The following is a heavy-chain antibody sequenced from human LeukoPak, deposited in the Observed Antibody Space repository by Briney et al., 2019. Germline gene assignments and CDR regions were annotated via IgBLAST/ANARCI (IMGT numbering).Heavy chain of an antibody. Sequence: GASVKVSCKASGYTFTSYGISWVRQAPGQGLEWMGWISAYNGNTNYAQKLQGRVTMTTDTSTSTAYMELRSLRSDDTAVYYCARDPTVEYYDILTGSNPFDYWGQGTLVTVSS. V-gene: IGHV1-18*01. CDR1: GYTFTSYG. J-gene: IGHJ4*02. D-gene: IGHD3-9*01. CDR3: ARDPTVEYYDILTGSNPFDY. CDR2: ISAYNGNT.